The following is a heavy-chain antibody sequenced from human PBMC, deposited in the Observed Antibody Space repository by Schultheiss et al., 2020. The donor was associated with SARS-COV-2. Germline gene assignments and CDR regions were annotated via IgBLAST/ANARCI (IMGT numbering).Heavy chain of an antibody. CDR3: ARDGYSSGWLPYDAFDI. D-gene: IGHD6-19*01. CDR2: IYYSGST. CDR1: GGSISSGGYY. Sequence: SETLSLTCTVSGGSISSGGYYWSWIRQPPGKGLEWIGYIYYSGSTYYNPSLKSRVTMSVDTSKNQFSLKLSSVTAADTAVYYCARDGYSSGWLPYDAFDIWGQGTMVTVSS. V-gene: IGHV4-39*07. J-gene: IGHJ3*02.